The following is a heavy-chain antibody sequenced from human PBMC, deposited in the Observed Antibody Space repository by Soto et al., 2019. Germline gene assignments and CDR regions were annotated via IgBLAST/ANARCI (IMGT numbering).Heavy chain of an antibody. CDR2: IKEDGREK. CDR1: GFRLSNHF. CDR3: ARPRFRGMDV. Sequence: LRLSCVASGFRLSNHFMNWVRQAPGKGLEWVATIKEDGREKYYVESVEGRFTISRDNAKNSLYLEVSNVRDGDTAVYYCARPRFRGMDVWGQGTTVTVSS. V-gene: IGHV3-7*03. D-gene: IGHD3-10*01. J-gene: IGHJ6*02.